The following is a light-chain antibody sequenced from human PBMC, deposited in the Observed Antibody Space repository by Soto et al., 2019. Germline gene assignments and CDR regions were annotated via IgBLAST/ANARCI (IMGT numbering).Light chain of an antibody. CDR3: AAWDDSLNAVV. J-gene: IGLJ2*01. Sequence: QSVLTQPPSASGTPGQRVTISCSGSSSNSGTNTVNWYQQLPGMAPKLLIYNNNQRPSGVPDRFYGSKSVISASLAISGLQSEYEADYYCAAWDDSLNAVVFGGGTKVTVL. CDR2: NNN. V-gene: IGLV1-44*01. CDR1: SSNSGTNT.